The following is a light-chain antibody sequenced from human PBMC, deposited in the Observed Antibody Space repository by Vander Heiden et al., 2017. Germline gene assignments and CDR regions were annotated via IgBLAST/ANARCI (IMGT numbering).Light chain of an antibody. J-gene: IGLJ3*02. CDR1: SPNTGSNT. CDR2: SNN. V-gene: IGLV1-44*01. Sequence: QPVLTQPPLASAIPGQRVTISCSGISPNTGSNTVNSYQQLRGAAPKHLIYSNNQRPSGVPDRFSGSKSGTSASLAISGLQSEDEADYDCAAWDDSLNGPVFGGGTKLTVL. CDR3: AAWDDSLNGPV.